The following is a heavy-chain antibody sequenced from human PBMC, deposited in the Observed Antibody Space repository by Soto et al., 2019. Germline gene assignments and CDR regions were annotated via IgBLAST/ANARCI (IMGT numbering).Heavy chain of an antibody. CDR2: IYFSGTT. J-gene: IGHJ5*02. V-gene: IGHV4-31*03. D-gene: IGHD3-22*01. Sequence: QVQLQESGPGLVKPSQTLSLTCTVSGGSISSVDYYWSWIRQHPGKGLEWIGTIYFSGTTYYNPSLKSRVTISVDTSKNQFSLNLSSVTAADTAVYYCARRDRSGFSYWLDTWGQGTLVTVSS. CDR1: GGSISSVDYY. CDR3: ARRDRSGFSYWLDT.